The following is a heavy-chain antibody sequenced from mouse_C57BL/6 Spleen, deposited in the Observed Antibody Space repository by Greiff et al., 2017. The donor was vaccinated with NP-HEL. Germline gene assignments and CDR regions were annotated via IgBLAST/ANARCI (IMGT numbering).Heavy chain of an antibody. Sequence: EVPLQQSGPELVKPGASVKISCQASGYTFTDYYMNWVKQSHGKSLEWIGNINPYNGGTSYNQKFKGKATLTVDKSASTAYMGLRSLTSEDSAVYDCARNDYGSLDYWGQGTTLTVSS. J-gene: IGHJ2*01. CDR2: INPYNGGT. D-gene: IGHD1-1*01. CDR3: ARNDYGSLDY. CDR1: GYTFTDYY. V-gene: IGHV1-26*01.